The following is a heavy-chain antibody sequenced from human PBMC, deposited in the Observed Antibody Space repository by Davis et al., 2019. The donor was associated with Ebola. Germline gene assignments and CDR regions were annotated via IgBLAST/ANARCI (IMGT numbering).Heavy chain of an antibody. CDR3: AERGGSV. J-gene: IGHJ4*02. CDR2: IYYTGSA. Sequence: PGGSLRLSCTVSGVSISRHYWSWIRQPPGKRLEWIGSIYYTGSAYSNSSLNSRVTISVDTSKNQFSLKLSSVTAADTAMYYCAERGGSVWGQGTLVTVSS. D-gene: IGHD3-16*01. V-gene: IGHV4-59*11. CDR1: GVSISRHY.